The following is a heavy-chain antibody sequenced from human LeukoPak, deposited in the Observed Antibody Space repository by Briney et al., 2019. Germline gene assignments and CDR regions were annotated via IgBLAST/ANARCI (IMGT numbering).Heavy chain of an antibody. CDR2: INPNHGDT. Sequence: PGGSLRLSCAASGSTFSTDAMHWVRQAPGQGLEWMGWINPNHGDTNYQDRVSMTRDTSISTAYMHLSRLRSADTAVYYCARSPHILTGENFDYWGQGTLLAVSS. J-gene: IGHJ4*02. D-gene: IGHD3-9*01. V-gene: IGHV1-2*02. CDR3: ARSPHILTGENFDY. CDR1: GSTFSTDA.